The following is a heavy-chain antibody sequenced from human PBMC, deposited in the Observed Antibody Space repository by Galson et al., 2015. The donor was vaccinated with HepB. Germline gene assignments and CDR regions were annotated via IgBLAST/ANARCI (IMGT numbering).Heavy chain of an antibody. J-gene: IGHJ4*02. CDR2: IYHSGST. CDR3: ARDGYPRID. CDR1: GGSISSGGYS. Sequence: TLSLTCAVSGGSISSGGYSWSWIRQPPGKGLEWIGYIYHSGSTYYNPSLKSRVTISVDRSKNQFSLKLSSVTAADTAVYYCARDGYPRIDWGQGTLVTVSS. V-gene: IGHV4-30-2*01. D-gene: IGHD5-18*01.